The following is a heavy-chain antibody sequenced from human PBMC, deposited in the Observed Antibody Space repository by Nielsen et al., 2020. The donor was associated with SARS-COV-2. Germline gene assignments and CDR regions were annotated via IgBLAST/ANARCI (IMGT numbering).Heavy chain of an antibody. CDR3: ARDCSGGSCYSGYYYYGMDV. CDR1: GGSISSSSYY. CDR2: IYYSGST. D-gene: IGHD2-15*01. Sequence: GSLRLSCTVSGGSISSSSYYWGWIRQPPGQGLEWIGSIYYSGSTYYNPSLKSRVTISVDTSKNQFSLKLSSVTAADTAVYYCARDCSGGSCYSGYYYYGMDVWGQGTTVTVSS. J-gene: IGHJ6*02. V-gene: IGHV4-39*02.